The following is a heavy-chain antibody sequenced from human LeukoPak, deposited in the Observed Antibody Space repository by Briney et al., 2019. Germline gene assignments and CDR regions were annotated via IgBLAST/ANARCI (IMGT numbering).Heavy chain of an antibody. CDR1: GGSISSYY. CDR2: VYYTGST. D-gene: IGHD5/OR15-5a*01. J-gene: IGHJ6*02. Sequence: PSETLSLTCTGSGGSISSYYWSWIRQPPGKGLEWIGYVYYTGSTSYNPSLKSRVTISVDTSENQFSLKLRSVTAADTAMYYCARRVQNYYGLDVWGQGTTVTVSS. V-gene: IGHV4-59*08. CDR3: ARRVQNYYGLDV.